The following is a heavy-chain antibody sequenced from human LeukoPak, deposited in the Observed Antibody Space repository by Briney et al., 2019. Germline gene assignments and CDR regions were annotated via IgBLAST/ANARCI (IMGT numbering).Heavy chain of an antibody. J-gene: IGHJ4*02. CDR1: GYTFTGYY. V-gene: IGHV1-2*02. Sequence: ASVKVSCKASGYTFTGYYMHWVRQAPGQGLEWMGWINPNSGGTNYAQKFQGRVTMTRDTSISTACMELSRLRSDDTAVYYCARRRIAAAGTRFDYWGQGTLVTVSS. CDR2: INPNSGGT. D-gene: IGHD6-13*01. CDR3: ARRRIAAAGTRFDY.